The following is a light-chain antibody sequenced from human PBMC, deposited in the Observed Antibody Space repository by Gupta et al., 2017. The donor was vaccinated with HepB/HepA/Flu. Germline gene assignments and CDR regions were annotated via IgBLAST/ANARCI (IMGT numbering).Light chain of an antibody. CDR3: QQYNSSSCS. J-gene: IGKJ2*04. Sequence: SVGDRVTITCRASQSISSWLAWYQQKPGKAPKLLIYKASSLESGVPSRFSGSGSGTEFTLTISSLQPDDFATYYCQQYNSSSCSFGQGTKLEIK. V-gene: IGKV1-5*03. CDR2: KAS. CDR1: QSISSW.